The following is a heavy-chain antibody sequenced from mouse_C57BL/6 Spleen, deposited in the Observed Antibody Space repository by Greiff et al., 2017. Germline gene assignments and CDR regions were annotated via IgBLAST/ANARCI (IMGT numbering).Heavy chain of an antibody. D-gene: IGHD3-2*02. Sequence: EVQLQESGGGLVKPGGSLKLSCAASGFTFSDYGMHWVRQAPEKGLEWVAYISSGSSTIYYADTVKGRFTISRDNAKNTLFLQMTSLRSEDTAMYYCARRVTAQAHYYAMDYWGQGTSVTVSS. CDR3: ARRVTAQAHYYAMDY. J-gene: IGHJ4*01. CDR2: ISSGSSTI. CDR1: GFTFSDYG. V-gene: IGHV5-17*01.